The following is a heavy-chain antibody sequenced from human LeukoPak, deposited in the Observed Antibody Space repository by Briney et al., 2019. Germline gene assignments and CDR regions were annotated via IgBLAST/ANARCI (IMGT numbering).Heavy chain of an antibody. V-gene: IGHV3-11*04. J-gene: IGHJ3*02. D-gene: IGHD1-26*01. CDR2: ISSSGSTI. CDR1: GFTFSDYY. CDR3: ARHYSGSYYDAFDI. Sequence: PGGSLRLSCAASGFTFSDYYMSWIRQAPGKGLEWVSYISSSGSTIYYADSVKGRFTISRDNAKNSLYLQMNSLRAEDTAVYYCARHYSGSYYDAFDIWGQGTMVTVSS.